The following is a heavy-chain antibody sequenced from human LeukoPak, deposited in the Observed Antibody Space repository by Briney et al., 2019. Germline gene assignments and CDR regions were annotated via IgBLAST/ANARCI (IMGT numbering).Heavy chain of an antibody. CDR1: GYTSTGYY. CDR3: ARDCGYSYGHYYFDY. J-gene: IGHJ4*02. V-gene: IGHV1-2*06. D-gene: IGHD5-18*01. Sequence: GASVKVSCKASGYTSTGYYMHWVRQAPGQGLEWMGRINPNSGGTNYAQKFQGRVTMTRDTSISTAYMELSRLRSDDTAVYYCARDCGYSYGHYYFDYWGQGTLVTVSS. CDR2: INPNSGGT.